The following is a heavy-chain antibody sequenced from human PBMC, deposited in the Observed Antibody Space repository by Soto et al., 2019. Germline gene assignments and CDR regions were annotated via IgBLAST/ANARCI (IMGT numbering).Heavy chain of an antibody. CDR3: AVFRAGAGGNGY. Sequence: SETPSLAFTTAGPCVTSTHYHWTWIRQPPGKGLEWIGQTGSTNYNPSLKSRITISVDTSKNQFSLSLSSVTAADTAVYYCAVFRAGAGGNGYWGQGTQVTVSS. CDR2: TGST. D-gene: IGHD6-19*01. CDR1: GPCVTSTHYH. J-gene: IGHJ4*02. V-gene: IGHV4-61*01.